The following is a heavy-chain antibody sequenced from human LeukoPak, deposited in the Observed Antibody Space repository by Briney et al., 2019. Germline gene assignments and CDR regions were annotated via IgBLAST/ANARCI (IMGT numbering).Heavy chain of an antibody. CDR1: GFTFSSYA. V-gene: IGHV3-23*01. CDR2: ISGSGGST. D-gene: IGHD5-24*01. J-gene: IGHJ4*02. Sequence: GGSLRLSCAASGFTFSSYAMSWVRQAPGKGLEWVSAISGSGGSTYYADSVKGRFTISRDNAKNSLYLQMNSLRAEDTAVYYCARRWLQLIPFDYWGQGTLVTVSS. CDR3: ARRWLQLIPFDY.